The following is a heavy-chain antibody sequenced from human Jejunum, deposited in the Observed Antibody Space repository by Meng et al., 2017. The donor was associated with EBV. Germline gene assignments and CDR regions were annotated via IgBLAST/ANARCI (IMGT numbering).Heavy chain of an antibody. CDR3: ARRTGDYVVGY. D-gene: IGHD2-8*02. CDR1: GGSFSGYY. CDR2: VHFSGIT. Sequence: QGELQRVGAGLLRPTDTLSLTWGVVGGSFSGYYWSGVRQPPGRGLEYIGEVHFSGITNYTPSLKSRVTMSVDASKNQFSLRLTSVTAADTAVYYCARRTGDYVVGYWGQGTLVTVSS. J-gene: IGHJ4*02. V-gene: IGHV4-34*02.